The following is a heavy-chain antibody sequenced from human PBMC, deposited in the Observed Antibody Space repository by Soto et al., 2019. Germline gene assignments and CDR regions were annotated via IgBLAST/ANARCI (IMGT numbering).Heavy chain of an antibody. CDR3: AREGGSKDYDFWSGYFDYFDY. D-gene: IGHD3-3*01. Sequence: PGGSLRLSCAASGFTFSSYAMHWVRQAPGKGLEWVAVISYDGSNKYYADSVKGRFTISRDNSKNTLYLQMNSLRAEDTAVYYCAREGGSKDYDFWSGYFDYFDYWGQGTLVTVSS. CDR2: ISYDGSNK. J-gene: IGHJ4*02. V-gene: IGHV3-30-3*01. CDR1: GFTFSSYA.